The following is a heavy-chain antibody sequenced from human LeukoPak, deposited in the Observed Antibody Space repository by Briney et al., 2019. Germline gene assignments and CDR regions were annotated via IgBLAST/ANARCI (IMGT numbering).Heavy chain of an antibody. J-gene: IGHJ6*02. CDR3: ARRGIVGATTYYYYYGMDV. D-gene: IGHD1-26*01. CDR1: GGSISSYY. Sequence: SETLSLTCTVSGGSISSYYWSWIRQPPGRGLEWIGYIDYSGSTNYNPSLKSRVTISVDTSKNQFSLKLSSVTAADTAVYYCARRGIVGATTYYYYYGMDVWGQGTTVTVSS. CDR2: IDYSGST. V-gene: IGHV4-59*08.